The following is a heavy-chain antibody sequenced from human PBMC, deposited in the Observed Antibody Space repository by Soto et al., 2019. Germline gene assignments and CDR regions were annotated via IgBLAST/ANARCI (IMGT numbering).Heavy chain of an antibody. J-gene: IGHJ4*02. CDR2: INHSGST. CDR3: ARGLTTVSPVDY. D-gene: IGHD4-17*01. Sequence: SETLSLTCAVYGGSFSGYYWSWIRQPPGKGLEWIGEINHSGSTNYNPSLKSRVTISVDTSKNQFSLKLSSVTAADTAVYYCARGLTTVSPVDYWGQGTLVTVSS. V-gene: IGHV4-34*01. CDR1: GGSFSGYY.